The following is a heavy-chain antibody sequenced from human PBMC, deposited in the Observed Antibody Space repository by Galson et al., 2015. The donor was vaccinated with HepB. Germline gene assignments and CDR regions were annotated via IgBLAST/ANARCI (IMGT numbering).Heavy chain of an antibody. J-gene: IGHJ6*02. CDR2: IYYSGST. CDR1: GGSIGSYY. D-gene: IGHD3-22*01. V-gene: IGHV4-59*05. CDR3: ANYYDSSGTPDGMDV. Sequence: SETLSLTCTVSGGSIGSYYWSWIRQPPGKGLEWIGSIYYSGSTYYNPSLKGRVTISVDTSKNQFSLKLSSVTAADTAVYYCANYYDSSGTPDGMDVWGQGTTVTVSS.